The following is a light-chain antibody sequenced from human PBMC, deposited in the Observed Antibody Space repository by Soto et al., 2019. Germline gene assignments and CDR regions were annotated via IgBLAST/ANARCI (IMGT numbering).Light chain of an antibody. CDR1: SGHSSYA. Sequence: QLVLTQSPSASASLGASVKLICTLSSGHSSYAIAWHQQQPEKGPRYLMKLNSDGSHNKGDGIPDRFSGSSSGAERYLTISSLQSEDEADYYCQTWGTGPWVFGGGTKLTVL. CDR2: LNSDGSH. V-gene: IGLV4-69*01. CDR3: QTWGTGPWV. J-gene: IGLJ3*02.